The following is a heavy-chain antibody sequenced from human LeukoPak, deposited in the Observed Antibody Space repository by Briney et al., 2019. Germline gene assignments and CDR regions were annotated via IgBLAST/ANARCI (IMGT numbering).Heavy chain of an antibody. CDR2: IIPIFGTA. D-gene: IGHD3-3*01. J-gene: IGHJ4*02. CDR1: GGTFSSYA. Sequence: GASVKVSCKASGGTFSSYAISWVRQAPGQGLEWMGGIIPIFGTANYAQKFQGRVTITADESTSTAYMELSSLRSEDTAVYYCARAQHITIFGVVIPYYFDYWGQGTLVTVSS. V-gene: IGHV1-69*13. CDR3: ARAQHITIFGVVIPYYFDY.